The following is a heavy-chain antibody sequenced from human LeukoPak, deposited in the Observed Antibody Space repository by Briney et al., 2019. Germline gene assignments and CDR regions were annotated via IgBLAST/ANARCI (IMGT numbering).Heavy chain of an antibody. V-gene: IGHV3-7*01. Sequence: PGGSLRLSCAASGFTFSSYWMSWVRQAPGKGLEWVANIKQDGSEKYYVDSVKGRFTISRDNAKNSLYLQMDSLRAEDTAVYYCARISGSRGVRFDPWGQGTLVTVSS. CDR3: ARISGSRGVRFDP. D-gene: IGHD1-26*01. CDR1: GFTFSSYW. CDR2: IKQDGSEK. J-gene: IGHJ5*02.